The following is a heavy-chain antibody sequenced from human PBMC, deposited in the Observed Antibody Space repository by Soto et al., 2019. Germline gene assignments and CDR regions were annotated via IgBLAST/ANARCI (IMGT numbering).Heavy chain of an antibody. CDR2: ISYDGSNK. CDR1: GFTFSSYG. V-gene: IGHV3-30*03. D-gene: IGHD3-22*01. CDR3: ATDPSYDSSGYYDYYYGMDV. Sequence: GGSLRLSCAASGFTFSSYGMHWVRQAPGKGLEWVAVISYDGSNKYYADSVKGRFTISRDNSKNTLYLQMNSLRAEDTAVYYCATDPSYDSSGYYDYYYGMDVWGQGTTVTVSS. J-gene: IGHJ6*02.